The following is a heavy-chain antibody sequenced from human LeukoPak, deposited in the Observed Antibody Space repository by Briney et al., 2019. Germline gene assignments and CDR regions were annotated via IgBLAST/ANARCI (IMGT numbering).Heavy chain of an antibody. J-gene: IGHJ6*03. V-gene: IGHV1-69*05. CDR2: IIPIFGTA. CDR1: GGTFSSYA. CDR3: ALPVRSSSTSDYYYYMDV. Sequence: SVKVSCKASGGTFSSYAISWVRQAPGQGLEWMGRIIPIFGTANYAQKSQGRVTITTDESTSTAYMELSSLRSEDTAVDYCALPVRSSSTSDYYYYMDVWGQGTTVTVSS. D-gene: IGHD2-2*01.